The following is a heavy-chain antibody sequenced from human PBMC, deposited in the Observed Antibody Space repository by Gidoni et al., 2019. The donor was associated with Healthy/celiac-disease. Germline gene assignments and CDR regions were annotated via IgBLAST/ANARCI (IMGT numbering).Heavy chain of an antibody. CDR2: INHSGST. CDR1: GGSFSGYY. J-gene: IGHJ4*02. D-gene: IGHD5-12*01. CDR3: ARAKGEMATIRGLGFDY. V-gene: IGHV4-34*01. Sequence: QVQLQQWGAGLLKPSETLSLTCAVYGGSFSGYYWSWIRQPPGKGLEWIGEINHSGSTNYNPSLKSRVTISVDTSKNQFSLKLSSVTAADTAVYYCARAKGEMATIRGLGFDYWGQGTLVTVSS.